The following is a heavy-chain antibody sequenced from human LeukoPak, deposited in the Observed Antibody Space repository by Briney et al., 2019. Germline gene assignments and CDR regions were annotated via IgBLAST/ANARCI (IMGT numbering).Heavy chain of an antibody. J-gene: IGHJ4*02. Sequence: GASVKVSCKASGYTFTSYAMHWVRQAPGQRLEWMGWINAGNGNTKYSQKFQGKVTITRDTSASTAYMELSSLRSEDTAVYYCARCRDYYDSSGYLAPFDYWGQGTLVTVSS. V-gene: IGHV1-3*01. CDR2: INAGNGNT. CDR1: GYTFTSYA. D-gene: IGHD3-22*01. CDR3: ARCRDYYDSSGYLAPFDY.